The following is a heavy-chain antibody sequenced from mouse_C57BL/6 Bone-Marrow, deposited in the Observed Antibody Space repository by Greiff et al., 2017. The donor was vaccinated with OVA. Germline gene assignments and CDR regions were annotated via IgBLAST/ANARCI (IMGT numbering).Heavy chain of an antibody. J-gene: IGHJ3*01. CDR2: ISDGGSYT. CDR3: ARLPAWFAY. D-gene: IGHD2-12*01. CDR1: GFTFSSYA. Sequence: EVQGVESGGGLVKPGGSLKLSCAASGFTFSSYAMSWVRQTPEKRLEWVATISDGGSYTYYPANVKGRFTISRDNAKNNLYLQMSHLKSEDTAMYYCARLPAWFAYWGQGTLVTVSA. V-gene: IGHV5-4*01.